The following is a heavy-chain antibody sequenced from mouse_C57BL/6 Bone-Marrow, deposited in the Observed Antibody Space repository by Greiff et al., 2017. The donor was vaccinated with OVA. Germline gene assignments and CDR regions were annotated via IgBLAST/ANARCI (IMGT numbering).Heavy chain of an antibody. Sequence: QVHVKQPGAELVKPGASVKMSCKASGYTFTSYWITWVKQRPGQGLEWIGDINPGSGSTSYNEKFKSKATLTVDTSSSTAYMQLSRLTSEDSAVYYCARGGLLLPYDYWGQGTTLTVSS. D-gene: IGHD2-3*01. CDR1: GYTFTSYW. CDR3: ARGGLLLPYDY. CDR2: INPGSGST. V-gene: IGHV1-55*01. J-gene: IGHJ2*01.